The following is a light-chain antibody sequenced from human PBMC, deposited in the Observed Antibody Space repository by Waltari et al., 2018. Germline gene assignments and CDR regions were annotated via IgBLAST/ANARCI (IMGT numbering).Light chain of an antibody. CDR1: QSVSSSY. Sequence: EIVLTQSPAALSLSPGERATLPCRASQSVSSSYLAWYQQKPGQAPRLLIYGASSRATGIPDRFSGSGSGTDFTLTISRLEPEDFAVYYCQQYGSSPVLTFGGGTKVEIK. V-gene: IGKV3-20*01. J-gene: IGKJ4*01. CDR3: QQYGSSPVLT. CDR2: GAS.